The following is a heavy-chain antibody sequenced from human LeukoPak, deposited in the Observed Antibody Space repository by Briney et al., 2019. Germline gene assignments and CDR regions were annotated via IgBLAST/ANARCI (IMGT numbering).Heavy chain of an antibody. CDR2: ISGSAYST. J-gene: IGHJ4*02. CDR3: AKSGPYCSSTTCNYFDY. CDR1: GFTFSDYY. Sequence: GGSLRLSCAASGFTFSDYYMSWIRQAPGKGLEWVSTISGSAYSTYYADSVKGRFTISRDNSKNALFLQMNSLSAEDTAVYYCAKSGPYCSSTTCNYFDYWGQGTLVTVSS. D-gene: IGHD2-2*01. V-gene: IGHV3-23*01.